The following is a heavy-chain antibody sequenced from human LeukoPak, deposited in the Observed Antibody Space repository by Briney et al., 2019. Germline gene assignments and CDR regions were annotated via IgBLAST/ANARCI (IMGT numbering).Heavy chain of an antibody. J-gene: IGHJ5*02. CDR3: AREGTTVTSRGFDP. CDR1: GGTFSSYA. V-gene: IGHV1-69*13. CDR2: IIPIFGTA. D-gene: IGHD4-11*01. Sequence: GASVKVSCKASGGTFSSYAISWVRQAPGQGLEWMGGIIPIFGTANYAQKFQGRVTITADESTSTAYMELSSLRSEDTAVYYCAREGTTVTSRGFDPWGQGTLVTVSS.